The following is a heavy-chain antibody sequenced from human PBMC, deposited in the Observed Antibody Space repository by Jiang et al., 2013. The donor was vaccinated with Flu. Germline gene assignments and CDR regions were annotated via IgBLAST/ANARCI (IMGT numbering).Heavy chain of an antibody. CDR3: ASGLRDYYGMDV. V-gene: IGHV1-2*04. J-gene: IGHJ6*02. Sequence: SGAEVKKPGASVKVSCKTSGYSFTNYYIHWVRQAPGQGLEWMGKMNPNSGGTNYAQKFQGWVTMTRDTSISTAYMELSRLRSDDTAVYYCASGLRDYYGMDVWGQGTTVTVSS. CDR2: MNPNSGGT. CDR1: GYSFTNYY. D-gene: IGHD5-12*01.